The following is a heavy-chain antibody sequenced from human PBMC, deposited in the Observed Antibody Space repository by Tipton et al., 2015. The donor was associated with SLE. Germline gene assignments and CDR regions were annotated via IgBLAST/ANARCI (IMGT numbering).Heavy chain of an antibody. D-gene: IGHD3-16*01. CDR1: GGSISNSGYY. Sequence: GLVKPSQTLSLTCTVSGGSISNSGYYWSWIRQHPGKGLEWIGYIYYSGSTYYNPSLKSRVTISVDTSKNQFSLRLSSVTAADTAVYSCARAAGGDWYFDLWGRGTLVTVSS. CDR3: ARAAGGDWYFDL. J-gene: IGHJ2*01. CDR2: IYYSGST. V-gene: IGHV4-31*03.